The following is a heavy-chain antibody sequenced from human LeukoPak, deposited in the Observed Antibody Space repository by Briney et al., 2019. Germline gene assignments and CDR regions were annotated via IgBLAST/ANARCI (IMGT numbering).Heavy chain of an antibody. D-gene: IGHD2-15*01. J-gene: IGHJ6*02. V-gene: IGHV3-30*18. CDR1: GFTFSSYA. CDR3: AKGVVAATNAAYYGMDV. CDR2: ISYDESDK. Sequence: PGGSLRLSCAASGFTFSSYAMSWVRQAPGKGLEWVAVISYDESDKYYADSVKGRFTISRDNSKNTLYLQMNSLRPEDTAVYYCAKGVVAATNAAYYGMDVLGQGTTVTVSS.